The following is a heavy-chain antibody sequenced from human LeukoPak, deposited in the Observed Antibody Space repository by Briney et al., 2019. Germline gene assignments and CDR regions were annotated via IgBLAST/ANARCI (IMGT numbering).Heavy chain of an antibody. CDR1: GGSISSSSYY. Sequence: SETLSLTCTVSGGSISSSSYYWGWIRQPPGKGLEWIGSIYYSGSTYYNPSLESRVTISVDTSKDQFSLKLSSVTAADTAVYYCARTYSSSWYGGNWFDPWGQGTLVTVSS. CDR2: IYYSGST. J-gene: IGHJ5*02. CDR3: ARTYSSSWYGGNWFDP. V-gene: IGHV4-39*07. D-gene: IGHD6-13*01.